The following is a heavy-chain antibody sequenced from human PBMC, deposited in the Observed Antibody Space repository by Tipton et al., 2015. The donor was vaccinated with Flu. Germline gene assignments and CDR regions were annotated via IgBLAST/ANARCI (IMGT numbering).Heavy chain of an antibody. CDR3: TRHMDYGDYNFDY. V-gene: IGHV3-73*01. J-gene: IGHJ4*02. CDR1: GFTFSGSA. D-gene: IGHD4-17*01. Sequence: SLRLSCAASGFTFSGSAIHWVRQASGKGLEWVGRIRSKANSYATAYAASVRGRLTISRDDSKNTAYLQMNSLVTEDTAVYYCTRHMDYGDYNFDYWGQGTLVAVSS. CDR2: IRSKANSYAT.